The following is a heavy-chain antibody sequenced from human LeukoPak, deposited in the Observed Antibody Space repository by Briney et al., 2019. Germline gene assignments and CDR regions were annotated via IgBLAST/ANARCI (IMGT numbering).Heavy chain of an antibody. CDR2: ISSSSSYI. J-gene: IGHJ4*02. CDR1: GFTFSSYS. Sequence: GGSLRLSCAASGFTFSSYSMNWVRQAPGKGLEWVLSISSSSSYIYYADSVKGRFTISRDNAKNSLYLQMNSLRAEDTAVYYCARGGITIFGVVINPFDYWGQGTLVTVSS. V-gene: IGHV3-21*01. CDR3: ARGGITIFGVVINPFDY. D-gene: IGHD3-3*01.